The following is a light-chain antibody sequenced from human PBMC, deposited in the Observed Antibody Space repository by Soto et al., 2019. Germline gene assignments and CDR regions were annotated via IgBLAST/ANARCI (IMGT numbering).Light chain of an antibody. CDR1: SSDVGGYNY. J-gene: IGLJ1*01. Sequence: QSSLTQPASVSVSPGRSITISCTGTSSDVGGYNYVSWYQQHPGKAPKLMIYEVSNRPSGVSNRFSGSKSGNTASLTISGLQAEDEADYYCSSYTSSSTQVFGTGTKVTVL. CDR2: EVS. V-gene: IGLV2-14*01. CDR3: SSYTSSSTQV.